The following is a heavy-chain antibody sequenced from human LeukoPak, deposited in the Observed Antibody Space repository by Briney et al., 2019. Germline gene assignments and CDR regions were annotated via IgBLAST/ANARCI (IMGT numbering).Heavy chain of an antibody. CDR1: GFTFSDYY. CDR2: ISGSGGST. J-gene: IGHJ4*02. CDR3: ATQIDYDFWSGYYGY. D-gene: IGHD3-3*01. V-gene: IGHV3-23*01. Sequence: GGSLRLSCAASGFTFSDYYMSWVRQAPGKGLEWVSAISGSGGSTYYADSVKGRFTISRDNSKNTLYLQMNSLRAEDTAVYYCATQIDYDFWSGYYGYWGQGTLVTVSS.